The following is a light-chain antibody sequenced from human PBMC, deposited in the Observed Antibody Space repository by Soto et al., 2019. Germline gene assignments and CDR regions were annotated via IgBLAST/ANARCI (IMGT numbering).Light chain of an antibody. CDR2: GAS. V-gene: IGKV3-20*01. CDR3: QQYGSSPRT. Sequence: IVVTLPWTSRPLFPLAEAGLIPMASRSGSSNLAWYQQKPGQAPRFLIYGASSRATGIPDRFSGSGSGTDFSLTISRLEAEDFAVYYCQQYGSSPRTFGQGTKVDI. J-gene: IGKJ1*01. CDR1: RSGSSN.